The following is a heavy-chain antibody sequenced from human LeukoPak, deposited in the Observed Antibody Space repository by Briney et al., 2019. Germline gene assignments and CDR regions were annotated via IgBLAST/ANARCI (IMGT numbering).Heavy chain of an antibody. V-gene: IGHV3-21*01. CDR3: ARVGGYCSSVSNCYGDY. CDR1: GFTFSIYS. Sequence: PGGSLRLSCAASGFTFSIYSMNWVRQAPGKGLEWVSCISSGGTNIYYADSVWGRFTISRDNAKNSLYLQMNSLRAEDTAVYYCARVGGYCSSVSNCYGDYWGQGTLVTVSS. CDR2: ISSGGTNI. D-gene: IGHD2-2*03. J-gene: IGHJ4*02.